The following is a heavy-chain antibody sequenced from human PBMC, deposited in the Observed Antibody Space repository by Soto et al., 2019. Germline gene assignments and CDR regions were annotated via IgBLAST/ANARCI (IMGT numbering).Heavy chain of an antibody. D-gene: IGHD3-10*01. J-gene: IGHJ4*02. Sequence: QVQLVQSGAEVKKPGSSVKVSCKASGGTFSSYTISWVRQAPGQGLEWMGRIIPILGIANYAQKFQGRVTITREKSTGTAYLGPNRLGSEEKGVYYCGREEYYYGLGAFFYYWGQGTLGTVSS. CDR1: GGTFSSYT. V-gene: IGHV1-69*02. CDR2: IIPILGIA. CDR3: GREEYYYGLGAFFYY.